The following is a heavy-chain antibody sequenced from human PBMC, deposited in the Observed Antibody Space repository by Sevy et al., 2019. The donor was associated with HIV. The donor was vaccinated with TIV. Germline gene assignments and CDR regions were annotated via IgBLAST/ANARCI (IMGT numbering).Heavy chain of an antibody. Sequence: GGSLRLSCAASGFTFSSYSMNWVRQAPGKGLEWVSYISSSSSTIYYADSEKGRFTSARDNAKNSLYLQMNSLRDEDTAVYYCARGHDYGDYGGYYYYYMDVWGKGTTVTVSS. J-gene: IGHJ6*03. D-gene: IGHD4-17*01. CDR1: GFTFSSYS. V-gene: IGHV3-48*02. CDR3: ARGHDYGDYGGYYYYYMDV. CDR2: ISSSSSTI.